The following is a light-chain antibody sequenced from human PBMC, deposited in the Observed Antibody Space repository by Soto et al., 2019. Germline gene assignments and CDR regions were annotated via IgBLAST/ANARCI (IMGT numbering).Light chain of an antibody. CDR3: QQYGSSPRT. Sequence: ETVLTQSPGTLSLSPGERATLSCRASQSVNSNYLAWYQQKPGQAPRLLIYGASTRATGIPARFSGSGSGTDFTLTINRLEPEDFAMYYCQQYGSSPRTFGQGTKVDIK. CDR2: GAS. J-gene: IGKJ1*01. V-gene: IGKV3-20*01. CDR1: QSVNSNY.